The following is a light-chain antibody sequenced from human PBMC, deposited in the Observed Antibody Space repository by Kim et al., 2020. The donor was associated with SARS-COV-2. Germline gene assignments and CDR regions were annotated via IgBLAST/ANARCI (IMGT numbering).Light chain of an antibody. V-gene: IGKV3-20*01. CDR2: GAS. CDR1: QSVSSSY. Sequence: LSPGERATLSCRASQSVSSSYLAWYQQKPGQAPRLLIYGASRRATGIPDRFSGSGSGTDFTLTISRLEPEDFAVYYCQQYGSSLYTFGQGTKLEI. CDR3: QQYGSSLYT. J-gene: IGKJ2*01.